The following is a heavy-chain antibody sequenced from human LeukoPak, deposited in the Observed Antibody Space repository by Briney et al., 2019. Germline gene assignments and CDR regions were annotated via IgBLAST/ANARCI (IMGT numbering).Heavy chain of an antibody. J-gene: IGHJ4*02. CDR1: GGSFSGYY. Sequence: SETLSLTCAVYGGSFSGYYWSWIRQPPGEGLEWIGEINHSGSTNYNPSLKSRVTISVDTSKNQFSLKLSSVTAADTAVYYCARGDYGSGSHWGQGTLVTVSS. CDR2: INHSGST. CDR3: ARGDYGSGSH. V-gene: IGHV4-34*01. D-gene: IGHD3-10*01.